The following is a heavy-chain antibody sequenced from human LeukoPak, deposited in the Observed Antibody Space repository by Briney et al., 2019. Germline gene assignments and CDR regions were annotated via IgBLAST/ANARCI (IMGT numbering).Heavy chain of an antibody. Sequence: PGGPLRLSCAASGFTFSSYAMSWVRQAPGKGLEWVSAISGSGGSTYYADSVKGRLTISRDNSKNSLYLQMNSLRAEDTAVYYCARGKSIAAAVDYWGQGTLVTVSS. D-gene: IGHD6-6*01. CDR1: GFTFSSYA. CDR2: ISGSGGST. J-gene: IGHJ4*02. CDR3: ARGKSIAAAVDY. V-gene: IGHV3-23*01.